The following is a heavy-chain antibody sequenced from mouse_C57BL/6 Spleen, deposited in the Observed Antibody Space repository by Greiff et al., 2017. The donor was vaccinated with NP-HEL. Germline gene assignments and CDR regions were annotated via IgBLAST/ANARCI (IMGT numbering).Heavy chain of an antibody. CDR1: GFTFSDYG. J-gene: IGHJ2*01. CDR2: ISSGSSTI. CDR3: ARRDDYYGSSSY. D-gene: IGHD1-1*01. Sequence: EVMLVESGGGLVKPGGSLKLSCAASGFTFSDYGMHWVRQAPEKGLEWVAYISSGSSTIYYADTVKGRFTLSRDNATNTLFLQRTSPRSEDTAMYYCARRDDYYGSSSYWGQGTTLTVSS. V-gene: IGHV5-17*01.